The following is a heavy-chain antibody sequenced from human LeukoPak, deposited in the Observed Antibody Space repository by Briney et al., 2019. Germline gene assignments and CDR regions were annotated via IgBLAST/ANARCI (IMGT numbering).Heavy chain of an antibody. Sequence: GGSLTLSCVVSGSTFTYWMQWVRQAPGKGLEWVATLKQDGSVKYYMDSVKGRFTISGDIARKSMFLQMNSLRVEDTAIYYCTGTGWPDWGQGTLVAVSS. CDR1: GSTFTYW. V-gene: IGHV3-7*01. CDR2: LKQDGSVK. J-gene: IGHJ4*02. CDR3: TGTGWPD. D-gene: IGHD6-19*01.